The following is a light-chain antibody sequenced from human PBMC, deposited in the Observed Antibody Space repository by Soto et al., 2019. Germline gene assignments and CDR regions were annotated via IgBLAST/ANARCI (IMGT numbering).Light chain of an antibody. CDR3: CSYVGSTNVV. V-gene: IGLV2-23*02. CDR2: EVS. Sequence: QSALTQPASVSGSPGQSITTSCTGTSSDVGSYNLVSWYQQHPGEAPKLIIYEVSKRPSGVSNRFSGSKSGNTASLTISGLQAEDEADYYCCSYVGSTNVVFGGGTKLTVL. J-gene: IGLJ2*01. CDR1: SSDVGSYNL.